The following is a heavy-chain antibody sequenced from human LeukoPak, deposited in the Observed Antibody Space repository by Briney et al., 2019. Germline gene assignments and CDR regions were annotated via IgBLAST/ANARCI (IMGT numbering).Heavy chain of an antibody. CDR3: ARGGPDDNYDDFDY. V-gene: IGHV1-8*01. Sequence: ASVKVSCKASGYAFTNHDINWVRQATGQGLEWMGWVSPNSGNTVYAQKVKGRVIMTMDPSMSTAYMELSSLLSEDTAVYYCARGGPDDNYDDFDYWGQGTLVTVAS. D-gene: IGHD4-11*01. CDR2: VSPNSGNT. CDR1: GYAFTNHD. J-gene: IGHJ4*02.